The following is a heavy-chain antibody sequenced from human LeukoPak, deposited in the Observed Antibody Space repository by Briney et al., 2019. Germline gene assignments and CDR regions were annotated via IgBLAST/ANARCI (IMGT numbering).Heavy chain of an antibody. J-gene: IGHJ5*02. D-gene: IGHD4-17*01. CDR1: GVSISSSNSY. CDR3: SRLYGDYGWFDP. Sequence: SETLSLTCTVSGVSISSSNSYWGWIRQPPGKGLEWIGEMYHTGSSNYNPSLKSRVTISVDKSKNQFSLRLSSVTAADTAVYYCSRLYGDYGWFDPWGQGTLVTVSS. CDR2: MYHTGSS. V-gene: IGHV4-39*07.